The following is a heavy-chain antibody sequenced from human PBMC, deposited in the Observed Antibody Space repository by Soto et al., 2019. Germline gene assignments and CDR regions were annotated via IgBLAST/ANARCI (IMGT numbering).Heavy chain of an antibody. J-gene: IGHJ6*03. CDR3: ARGNVPDDFSSGPTLPYYYYMEV. Sequence: GESLKIPCKGSGYSFTSYWIGWVLQMPGKGLEWMGIIYPGDSDTRYSPSFQGQVTISADKSISTAYLQWSSLKASDTAMYYCARGNVPDDFSSGPTLPYYYYMEVWGKGTTVTV. CDR1: GYSFTSYW. CDR2: IYPGDSDT. D-gene: IGHD3-3*01. V-gene: IGHV5-51*01.